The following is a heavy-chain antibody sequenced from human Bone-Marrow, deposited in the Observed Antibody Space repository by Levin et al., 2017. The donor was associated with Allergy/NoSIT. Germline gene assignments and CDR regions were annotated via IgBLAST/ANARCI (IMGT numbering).Heavy chain of an antibody. CDR3: ARHYYHTTGPFQDY. J-gene: IGHJ4*02. CDR2: IYPGDSET. D-gene: IGHD3-22*01. CDR1: GYSFTNYW. V-gene: IGHV5-51*01. Sequence: KVSCKGSGYSFTNYWIGWVRQMPGKGLEWMGIIYPGDSETRYSPSFQGQVTISADKSISTAYLQWSSLKASDTAMYYCARHYYHTTGPFQDYWGQGTLVTVSS.